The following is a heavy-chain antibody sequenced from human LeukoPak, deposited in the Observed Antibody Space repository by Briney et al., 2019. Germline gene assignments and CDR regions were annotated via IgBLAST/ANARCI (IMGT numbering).Heavy chain of an antibody. CDR3: ARHGSVRSPLGP. CDR1: GGSISSYY. CDR2: IYATGST. J-gene: IGHJ5*02. D-gene: IGHD3-10*01. V-gene: IGHV4-4*09. Sequence: SETLSLTRTVSGGSISSYYWSWIRQPPGKGLEWIGYIYATGSTNYNPSLKSRVTISVDTSKNQFSLNLRSVTAADTAVYYCARHGSVRSPLGPWGQGTLVTVPS.